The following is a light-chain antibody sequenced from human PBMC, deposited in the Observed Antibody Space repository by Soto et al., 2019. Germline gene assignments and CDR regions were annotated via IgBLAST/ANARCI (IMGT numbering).Light chain of an antibody. J-gene: IGKJ4*01. CDR3: QPYNNWPLT. CDR2: GAS. CDR1: QSVAGN. V-gene: IGKV3-15*01. Sequence: EIVMTQSPATLSVSPGETATLSCRASQSVAGNLAWYQQKPGQAPRLLIYGASTRATDVPARFSGSGSGTEFTLTINSLQSEDFAIYYCQPYNNWPLTFGGGTKVDIK.